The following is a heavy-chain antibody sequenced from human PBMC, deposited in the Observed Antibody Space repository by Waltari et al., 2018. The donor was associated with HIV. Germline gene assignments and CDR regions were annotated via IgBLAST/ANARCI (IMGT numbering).Heavy chain of an antibody. CDR2: INPTGRRT. Sequence: EVQLLESGGGLVQPGGSLRLSCAASGFSFSNSAMDWVRQAPGKGLEWVSAINPTGRRTFYADSVKGRFTISRDNSKNTLYLQLNSLRAEDTAIYYCSKEGGLIGDDYWGQGTLVTVSS. D-gene: IGHD3-22*01. CDR1: GFSFSNSA. J-gene: IGHJ4*02. V-gene: IGHV3-23*01. CDR3: SKEGGLIGDDY.